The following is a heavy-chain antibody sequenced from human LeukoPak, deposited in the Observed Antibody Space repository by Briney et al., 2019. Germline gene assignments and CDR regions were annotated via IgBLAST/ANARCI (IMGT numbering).Heavy chain of an antibody. Sequence: SETLSLTCTVSGGSISSDYWGWIRQPPGKGLEWIGSIYYSGSTYYNPSLKSRVTISVDTSKNQFSLKLSSVTAADTAVYYCARLRVPQQPAGYWGQGTLVTVSS. CDR2: IYYSGST. J-gene: IGHJ4*02. D-gene: IGHD1-14*01. CDR1: GGSISSDY. CDR3: ARLRVPQQPAGY. V-gene: IGHV4-39*07.